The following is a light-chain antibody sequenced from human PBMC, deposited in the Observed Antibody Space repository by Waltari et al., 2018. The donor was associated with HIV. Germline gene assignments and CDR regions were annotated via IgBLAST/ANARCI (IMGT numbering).Light chain of an antibody. V-gene: IGLV3-21*02. CDR3: QVWDRSYKEAV. Sequence: SYVLTQAPSVSVAPGQAATISCGNIGRKSVQWYRQKAGRAPLVVGADDVDRTSGVPARFSGARSGERATLTISGVEAGDEADYYCQVWDRSYKEAVFGGGT. CDR1: NIGRKS. CDR2: DDV. J-gene: IGLJ2*01.